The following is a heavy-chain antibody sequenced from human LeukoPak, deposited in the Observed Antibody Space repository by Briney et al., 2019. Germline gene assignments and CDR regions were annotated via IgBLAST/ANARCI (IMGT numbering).Heavy chain of an antibody. D-gene: IGHD3-22*01. J-gene: IGHJ4*02. Sequence: GGSLRLSCAASGFTFSSYAMSWVRQAPGKGLEWVSGISTTGDTPSHADSVRGRFTISRDNPRSTLYMEMNSLRAEDTAVYYCAIMHRYYDGSGYWVQWGQGTLVTVSS. CDR1: GFTFSSYA. CDR3: AIMHRYYDGSGYWVQ. CDR2: ISTTGDTP. V-gene: IGHV3-23*01.